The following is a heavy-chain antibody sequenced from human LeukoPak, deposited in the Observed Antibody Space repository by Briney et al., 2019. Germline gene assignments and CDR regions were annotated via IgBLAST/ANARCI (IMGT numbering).Heavy chain of an antibody. CDR2: FDPEDGET. V-gene: IGHV1-24*01. Sequence: GASVKVSCKVSGYTLTELSMHWVRQAPGKGLEWVGGFDPEDGETIYAQKFQGRVTMTEDTSTDTAYMELSSLRSEDTAVYYCATGSEVRGVTFEWGQGTLVTVSS. D-gene: IGHD3-10*01. CDR3: ATGSEVRGVTFE. CDR1: GYTLTELS. J-gene: IGHJ4*02.